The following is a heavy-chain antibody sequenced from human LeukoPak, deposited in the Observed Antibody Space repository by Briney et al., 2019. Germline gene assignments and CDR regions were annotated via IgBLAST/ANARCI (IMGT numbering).Heavy chain of an antibody. D-gene: IGHD2-2*01. CDR2: MNPNSGNT. CDR1: GYIFSNYD. CDR3: ARAVRYQLLPDY. V-gene: IGHV1-8*01. J-gene: IGHJ4*02. Sequence: ASVKVSCKASGYIFSNYDISWVRQATGQGLEWMGWMNPNSGNTGYALQLQGRVTFSTDTSITTAYMEMSSVRSDDTAVYYCARAVRYQLLPDYWGQGTLVTVSS.